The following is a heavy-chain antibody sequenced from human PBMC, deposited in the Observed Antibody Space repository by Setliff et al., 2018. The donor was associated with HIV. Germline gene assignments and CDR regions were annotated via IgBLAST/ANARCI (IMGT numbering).Heavy chain of an antibody. CDR3: ARDSALAVAGTETFDY. J-gene: IGHJ4*02. Sequence: ASVKVSCKASGYTFTSYDINWVRQATGQGLEWMGWMNPNSGNTGYAQKFQGRVTMTRNTSISTAYMELRSLRSDDTAVYFCARDSALAVAGTETFDYWGQGTLVTVSS. CDR2: MNPNSGNT. CDR1: GYTFTSYD. V-gene: IGHV1-8*01. D-gene: IGHD6-13*01.